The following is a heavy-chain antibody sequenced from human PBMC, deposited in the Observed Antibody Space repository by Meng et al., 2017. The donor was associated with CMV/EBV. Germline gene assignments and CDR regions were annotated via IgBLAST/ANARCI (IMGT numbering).Heavy chain of an antibody. CDR2: IYPGDSDT. Sequence: QVSCKGSGYSFTSYWIGWVRQMPGKGLEWMGIIYPGDSDTRYSPSFQGQVTISADQSISTAYLQWSSLKASDTAMYYCARRTHSSSWYYAFDIWGQGTMVTVSS. J-gene: IGHJ3*02. CDR3: ARRTHSSSWYYAFDI. CDR1: GYSFTSYW. D-gene: IGHD6-13*01. V-gene: IGHV5-51*01.